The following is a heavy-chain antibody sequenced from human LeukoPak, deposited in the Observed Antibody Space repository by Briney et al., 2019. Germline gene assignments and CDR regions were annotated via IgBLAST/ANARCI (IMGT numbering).Heavy chain of an antibody. Sequence: SVKVSCKASGGTFSSYAISWVRQAPGQGFEWMGGIIPIFGTANYAQKFQGRVTITADESTSTAYMELSSLRSEDTAVYYCASSPFELTGPFDYWGQGTLVTVSS. CDR3: ASSPFELTGPFDY. J-gene: IGHJ4*02. CDR1: GGTFSSYA. D-gene: IGHD3-9*01. V-gene: IGHV1-69*13. CDR2: IIPIFGTA.